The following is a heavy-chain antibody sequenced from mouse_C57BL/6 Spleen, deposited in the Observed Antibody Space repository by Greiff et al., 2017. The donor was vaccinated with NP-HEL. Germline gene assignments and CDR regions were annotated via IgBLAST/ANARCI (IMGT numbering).Heavy chain of an antibody. CDR1: GYTFTDYY. CDR2: IYPGSGNT. J-gene: IGHJ1*03. CDR3: ARPPYDGYYVTWYFDV. Sequence: QVQLKQSGPELVKPGASVKISCTASGYTFTDYYINWVKQRPGQGLEWIGWIYPGSGNTKYNEKFKGKATLTVDTSSSTAYMQLSSLTSEDSAVYFCARPPYDGYYVTWYFDVWGTGTTVTVSS. D-gene: IGHD2-3*01. V-gene: IGHV1-84*01.